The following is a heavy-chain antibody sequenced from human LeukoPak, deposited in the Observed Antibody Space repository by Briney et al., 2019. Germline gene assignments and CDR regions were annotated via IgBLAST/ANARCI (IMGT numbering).Heavy chain of an antibody. J-gene: IGHJ4*02. CDR2: ITTNTGNP. V-gene: IGHV7-4-1*02. CDR3: ARRVYSSSWYYFDY. Sequence: ASVKVSCKASGYTFATYAMNWVRQAPGQGLEWVGCITTNTGNPIYAQGFTGRFVFSLDTSVSTAYLQISGLKTEDTAVYYCARRVYSSSWYYFDYWGQGILVTVSS. CDR1: GYTFATYA. D-gene: IGHD6-13*01.